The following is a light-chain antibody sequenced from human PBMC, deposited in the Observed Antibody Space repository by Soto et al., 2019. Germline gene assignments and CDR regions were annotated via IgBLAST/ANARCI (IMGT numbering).Light chain of an antibody. Sequence: IVLTQSPATLSLSPGERATLSCRASQSVSSYLACYQQIPGQAPRLLIYNASNRATGIPARFSGSGSGTDFTLTISSLEPEDFAIYYCQQRSNWPLITFGQGTRLEIK. V-gene: IGKV3-11*01. CDR2: NAS. CDR1: QSVSSY. J-gene: IGKJ5*01. CDR3: QQRSNWPLIT.